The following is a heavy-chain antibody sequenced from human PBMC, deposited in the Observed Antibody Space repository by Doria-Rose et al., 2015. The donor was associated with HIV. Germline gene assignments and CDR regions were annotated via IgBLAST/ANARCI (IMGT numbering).Heavy chain of an antibody. Sequence: QVTLKEPGPVLVKPTETLTLTCTVSGVSLSSPGMGVSWIRQPPGKALEWLANIFSDDERSYKPTLKSRLTISRGTSKSQVVLTMTDMDPVDTATYYCARIKSSRWYHKYYFDFWGQGTLVIVSA. CDR2: IFSDDER. D-gene: IGHD6-13*01. J-gene: IGHJ4*02. V-gene: IGHV2-26*01. CDR1: GVSLSSPGMG. CDR3: ARIKSSRWYHKYYFDF.